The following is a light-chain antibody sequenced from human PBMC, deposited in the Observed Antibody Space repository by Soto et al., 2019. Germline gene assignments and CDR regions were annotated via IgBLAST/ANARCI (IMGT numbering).Light chain of an antibody. CDR1: SSDVGTYYF. CDR2: EGT. J-gene: IGLJ1*01. V-gene: IGLV2-23*01. Sequence: QSALTQPASVSGSLGQSITISCTVSSSDVGTYYFVSWYQQHPCKVPKLMIYEGTKRPSGVSDRFSGSKSGNTSSMTISGLQAEDEAIYYCCSYAGNNIFVFGTGTKVTVL. CDR3: CSYAGNNIFV.